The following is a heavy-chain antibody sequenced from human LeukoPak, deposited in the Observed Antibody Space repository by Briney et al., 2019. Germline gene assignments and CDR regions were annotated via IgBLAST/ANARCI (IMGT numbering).Heavy chain of an antibody. Sequence: GGSLRLSCAASGFTVSSNYMSWVRQAPGKGLEWVSVIYSGGSTYYADSVKGRFTISRDNSKNTLYLQMNSLRAEDTAVYYCARAFLGDSPYYFAYWGQGTLVTVSS. CDR3: ARAFLGDSPYYFAY. D-gene: IGHD4-17*01. CDR2: IYSGGST. J-gene: IGHJ4*02. V-gene: IGHV3-53*01. CDR1: GFTVSSNY.